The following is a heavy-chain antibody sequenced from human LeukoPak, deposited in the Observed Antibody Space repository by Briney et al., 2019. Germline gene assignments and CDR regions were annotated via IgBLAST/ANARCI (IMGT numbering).Heavy chain of an antibody. CDR3: ARASFGESPMGYYYYYMDV. D-gene: IGHD3-10*01. J-gene: IGHJ6*03. V-gene: IGHV4-61*02. Sequence: PSETLSLTCTVSGYSISSGTYYWTWIRQPAGKGLEWIGRISTSGSTNYNPSLKSRVTISLDTSKNQFSLKLSSVTAADTAVYYCARASFGESPMGYYYYYMDVWGKGTTVTVSS. CDR2: ISTSGST. CDR1: GYSISSGTYY.